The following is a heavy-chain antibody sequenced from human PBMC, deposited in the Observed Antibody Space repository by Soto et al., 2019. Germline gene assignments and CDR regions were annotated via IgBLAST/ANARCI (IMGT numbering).Heavy chain of an antibody. Sequence: QVQLKQSGPGLVRPSGTLSLTCRVSGTSISSSYWWAWVRQSPGKGLEWIGEIYHNGITKYNPSLKSRVSMSIDKSNNQFPLNLTSVTAADTAVYYCATVPPRIVVVLAEFPTWGQGTLVTVSS. D-gene: IGHD2-21*01. V-gene: IGHV4-4*02. CDR1: GTSISSSYW. J-gene: IGHJ4*02. CDR2: IYHNGIT. CDR3: ATVPPRIVVVLAEFPT.